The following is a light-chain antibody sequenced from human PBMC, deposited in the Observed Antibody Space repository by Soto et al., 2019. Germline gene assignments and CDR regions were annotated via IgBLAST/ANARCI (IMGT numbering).Light chain of an antibody. CDR2: EVS. Sequence: QSALTQPASVSGSPGQPITISCIGTSSDIGNYDFVSWYQQHPGKAPKLLIYEVSYRPSGISNRFSGSKSGVTASLTISGLQAEDESDYYCSSYTTSSTWVFGGGTKVTVL. V-gene: IGLV2-14*01. J-gene: IGLJ3*02. CDR3: SSYTTSSTWV. CDR1: SSDIGNYDF.